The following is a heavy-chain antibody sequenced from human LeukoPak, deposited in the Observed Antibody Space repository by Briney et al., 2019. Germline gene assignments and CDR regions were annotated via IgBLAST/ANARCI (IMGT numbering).Heavy chain of an antibody. Sequence: GGSLRLSCAASGFMFSTYGMHWVRQAPGKGLEWVAVMSYDEKNESYADSVKGRFTISRDNSKNTLFLQMNSLRPEDTAVYYCARGPKSQKQWLFSLFDPWGQGTLVTVSS. CDR3: ARGPKSQKQWLFSLFDP. D-gene: IGHD6-19*01. J-gene: IGHJ5*02. CDR2: MSYDEKNE. V-gene: IGHV3-30*03. CDR1: GFMFSTYG.